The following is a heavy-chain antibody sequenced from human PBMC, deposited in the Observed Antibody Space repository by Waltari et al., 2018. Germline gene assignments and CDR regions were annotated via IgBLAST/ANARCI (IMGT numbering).Heavy chain of an antibody. CDR2: INHSGST. J-gene: IGHJ3*02. CDR3: ARGRAFDI. V-gene: IGHV4-34*01. Sequence: QVQLQQWGAGLLKPSETLSLTCAVYGGSFSGYYWSWIRQPPGKGLEWIGEINHSGSTNYSPARKGRVTIAVDTSKNQFSLKLGSVTAADTAVYYCARGRAFDIWGQGTMVTVSS. CDR1: GGSFSGYY.